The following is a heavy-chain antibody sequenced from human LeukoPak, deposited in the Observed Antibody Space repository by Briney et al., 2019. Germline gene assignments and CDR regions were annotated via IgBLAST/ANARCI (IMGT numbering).Heavy chain of an antibody. V-gene: IGHV1-46*01. Sequence: ASVKVSCKASGYTFTSYYTHWVRQAPGQGLEWMGIINPSGGSTSYAQKFQGRVTMTRDTSTSTVYMELSSLRSEDTAVYYCARRLVAYDYVWGSYRPPQYYYGMDVWGQGTTVTVSS. CDR1: GYTFTSYY. CDR3: ARRLVAYDYVWGSYRPPQYYYGMDV. CDR2: INPSGGST. D-gene: IGHD3-16*02. J-gene: IGHJ6*02.